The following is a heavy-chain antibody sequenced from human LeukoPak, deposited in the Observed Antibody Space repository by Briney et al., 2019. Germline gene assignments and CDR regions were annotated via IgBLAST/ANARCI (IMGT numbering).Heavy chain of an antibody. D-gene: IGHD6-19*01. CDR1: GFSLSSSGVG. CDR3: AHGRYTGWSFYYFDY. CDR2: IYWDDDK. Sequence: SGPTLVKPTQTLTLTCTFSGFSLSSSGVGVGWIRQPPGKALEWLALIYWDDDKRYSPSLKDRLTVTKDTSNNQVVLTMTNVDPVDTATYYCAHGRYTGWSFYYFDYWGQGTLVTVPS. J-gene: IGHJ4*02. V-gene: IGHV2-5*02.